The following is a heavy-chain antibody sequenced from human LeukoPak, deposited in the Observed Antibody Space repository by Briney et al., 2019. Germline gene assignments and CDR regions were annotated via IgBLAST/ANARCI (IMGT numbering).Heavy chain of an antibody. D-gene: IGHD5-18*01. CDR3: ARVFRTSPDTAMVIGHWFDP. V-gene: IGHV1-8*01. CDR1: GYTFTSYD. J-gene: IGHJ5*02. CDR2: MNPNSGNT. Sequence: ASVKVSCKASGYTFTSYDINWVRQATGQGLEWMGWMNPNSGNTGYAQKFQGRVTMTRNTSISTAYMELSSLRSEDTAVYYCARVFRTSPDTAMVIGHWFDPWGQGTLVTVSS.